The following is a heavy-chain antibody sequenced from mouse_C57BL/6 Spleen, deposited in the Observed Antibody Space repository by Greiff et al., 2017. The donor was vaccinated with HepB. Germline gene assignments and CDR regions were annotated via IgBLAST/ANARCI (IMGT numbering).Heavy chain of an antibody. V-gene: IGHV1-81*01. J-gene: IGHJ4*01. D-gene: IGHD1-1*01. CDR1: GYTFTSYG. Sequence: VQRVESGAELARPGASVKLSCKASGYTFTSYGISWVKQRTGQGLEWIGEIYPRSGNTYYNEKFKGKATLTADKSSSTAYMELRSLTSEDSAVYFCARDTTVVATYYAMDYWGQGTSVTVSS. CDR2: IYPRSGNT. CDR3: ARDTTVVATYYAMDY.